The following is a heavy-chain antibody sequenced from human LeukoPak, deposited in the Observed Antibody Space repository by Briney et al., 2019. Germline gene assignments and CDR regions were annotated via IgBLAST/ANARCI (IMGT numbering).Heavy chain of an antibody. CDR3: ARDGELGSPADAFDI. V-gene: IGHV3-21*01. J-gene: IGHJ3*02. Sequence: GGSLRLSCAASGFTFSSYSMNWVRQAPGKGLEWVSSISSSSSYIYYADSVKGRFTISRDNAKRSLYLQMNSLRAEDTAVYYCARDGELGSPADAFDIWGQGTMVTVSS. D-gene: IGHD1-26*01. CDR2: ISSSSSYI. CDR1: GFTFSSYS.